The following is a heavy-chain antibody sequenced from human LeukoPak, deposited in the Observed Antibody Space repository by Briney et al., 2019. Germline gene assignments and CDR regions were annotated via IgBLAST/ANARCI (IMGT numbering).Heavy chain of an antibody. CDR2: ISSSGSTI. CDR1: GFTFSSYE. V-gene: IGHV3-48*03. CDR3: ARRIVDYYDSSRFDY. J-gene: IGHJ4*02. D-gene: IGHD3-22*01. Sequence: GGSLRLSCAASGFTFSSYEMNWVRQAPGKGLEWVSYISSSGSTIYYADSVKGRFTTSRDNAKNSLYLQMNSLRAEDTAVYYCARRIVDYYDSSRFDYWGQGTLVTVSS.